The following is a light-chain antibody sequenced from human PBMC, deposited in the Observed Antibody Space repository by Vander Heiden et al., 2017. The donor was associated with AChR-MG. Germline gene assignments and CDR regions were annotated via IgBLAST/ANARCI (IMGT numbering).Light chain of an antibody. CDR2: GAS. Sequence: IMMTQSPDRLSVSPGEKVTLSCRASQSVGSNLAWYQQTPGQAPRLLIYGASIRATGTPVRFSGSGAGTEFTLTISSLQSEDFAIYFCQQYNYWPPMYTFGQGTKVEI. J-gene: IGKJ2*01. CDR3: QQYNYWPPMYT. V-gene: IGKV3D-15*01. CDR1: QSVGSN.